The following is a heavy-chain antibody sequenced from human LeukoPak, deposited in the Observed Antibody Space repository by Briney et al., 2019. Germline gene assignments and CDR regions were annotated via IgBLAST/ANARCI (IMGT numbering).Heavy chain of an antibody. CDR2: IYYSGST. V-gene: IGHV4-59*08. Sequence: PSETLSLTCTVSGGSISSYYWSWIRQPPGKGLEWVGYIYYSGSTIYKPYLKSRVTISVDASNNQFSMKLSSVTAADTAVYYCARSPRYCSGGRCYSGGTRAFDIWGQGTMVTVSS. CDR3: ARSPRYCSGGRCYSGGTRAFDI. CDR1: GGSISSYY. D-gene: IGHD2-15*01. J-gene: IGHJ3*02.